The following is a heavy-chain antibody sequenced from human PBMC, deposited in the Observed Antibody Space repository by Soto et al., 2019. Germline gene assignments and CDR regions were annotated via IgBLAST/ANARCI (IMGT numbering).Heavy chain of an antibody. D-gene: IGHD2-15*01. Sequence: QVQLQESGPGLVKPSETLSLTCTVSGGSISSYYWSWIRQPPGKGLEWIGYIYYSGSTNYNPSLKSRVTIPVDTYKNQFSLKLSSVTAADTAVYYCARDPHATARFDYWGQGTLVTVSS. J-gene: IGHJ4*02. V-gene: IGHV4-59*01. CDR3: ARDPHATARFDY. CDR2: IYYSGST. CDR1: GGSISSYY.